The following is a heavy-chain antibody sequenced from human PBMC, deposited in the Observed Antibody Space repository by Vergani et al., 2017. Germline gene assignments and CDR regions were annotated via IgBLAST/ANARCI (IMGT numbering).Heavy chain of an antibody. CDR1: GGSINTGAYY. J-gene: IGHJ3*02. D-gene: IGHD1-7*01. Sequence: QVQLQESGPRLVRPSQTLSLTCTVSGGSINTGAYYWGWIRQPAGKGLEWSGYIYYSGSTYYNPSLKSRVTISVDTSKNQFSLKLSSVTAADTAVYYCARDQSAKLGQNAFDIWGQGTMVTVSS. CDR3: ARDQSAKLGQNAFDI. CDR2: IYYSGST. V-gene: IGHV4-30-4*01.